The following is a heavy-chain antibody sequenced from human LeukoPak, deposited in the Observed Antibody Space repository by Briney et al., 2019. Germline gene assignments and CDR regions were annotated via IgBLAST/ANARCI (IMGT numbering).Heavy chain of an antibody. J-gene: IGHJ4*02. Sequence: PSETLSLTCTVSGGSISSYYWSWIRQPAGKGLEWIGRIYTSGSTNYNPSLKSRVTMSVDTSKNQFSLKLSSVTAADTAVYYCAGMTTVTTWGFSFDYWGQGTLVTVSS. V-gene: IGHV4-4*07. CDR2: IYTSGST. D-gene: IGHD4-17*01. CDR3: AGMTTVTTWGFSFDY. CDR1: GGSISSYY.